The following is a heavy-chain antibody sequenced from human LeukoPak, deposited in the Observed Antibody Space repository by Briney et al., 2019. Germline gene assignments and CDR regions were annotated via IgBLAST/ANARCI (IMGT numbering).Heavy chain of an antibody. CDR1: GYTYRIYA. J-gene: IGHJ4*02. Sequence: HPGGSVRLSCAASGYTYRIYAMSWVRQAPGKGLECVSAISCSGGSTFYADSVKGRFTVSRDNHKNTLYRQMNSLSCEDTAVYFCAKEANYGVLDFDYWGQGTLVTVSS. D-gene: IGHD1-7*01. V-gene: IGHV3-23*01. CDR2: ISCSGGST. CDR3: AKEANYGVLDFDY.